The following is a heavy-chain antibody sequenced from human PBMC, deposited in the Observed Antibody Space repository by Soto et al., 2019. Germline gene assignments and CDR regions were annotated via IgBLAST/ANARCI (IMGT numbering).Heavy chain of an antibody. CDR2: ISGSGGST. CDR3: VKDPVRFLEWLLRFDY. J-gene: IGHJ4*02. V-gene: IGHV3-23*01. Sequence: GGSLRLSCAASGFTFSSYAMSWVRQAPGKGLEWVSAISGSGGSTYYADSVKGRFTISRDNSKNTLYLQMNSLRAEDTAVYYCVKDPVRFLEWLLRFDYWGQGTLVTVSS. CDR1: GFTFSSYA. D-gene: IGHD3-3*01.